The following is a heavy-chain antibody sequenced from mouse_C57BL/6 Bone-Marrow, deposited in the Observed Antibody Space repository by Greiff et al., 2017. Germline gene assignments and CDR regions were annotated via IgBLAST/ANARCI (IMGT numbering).Heavy chain of an antibody. D-gene: IGHD2-4*01. CDR3: STRGLRLSWFAY. J-gene: IGHJ3*01. V-gene: IGHV1-19*01. CDR1: GYTFTDYY. Sequence: EVQLQQSGPVLVKPGASVKMSCKASGYTFTDYYMNWVKQSHGKSLEWIGVITPYHGGTSYNQKFTGKANLTVVKSSSTAYIELHRLPSEDSAVFYCSTRGLRLSWFAYWGQGTLVTVSA. CDR2: ITPYHGGT.